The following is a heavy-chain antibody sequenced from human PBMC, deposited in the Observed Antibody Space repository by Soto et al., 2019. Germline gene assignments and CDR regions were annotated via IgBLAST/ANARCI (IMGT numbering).Heavy chain of an antibody. D-gene: IGHD3-10*01. CDR3: TKDTFGAWDY. CDR1: EITLNIYW. Sequence: PGGSLRLSCTASEITLNIYWMHWIRQAPGKGLVWVSRINPESTTLTYADSVTGRFTISRDSAKNTLYLQMNGLSAEDTAIYYCTKDTFGAWDYWGQGTLVTVSS. J-gene: IGHJ4*02. CDR2: INPESTTL. V-gene: IGHV3-74*01.